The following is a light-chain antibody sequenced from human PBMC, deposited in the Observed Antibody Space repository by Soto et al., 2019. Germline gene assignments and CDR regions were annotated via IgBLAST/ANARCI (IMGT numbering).Light chain of an antibody. CDR2: EAS. CDR1: QNISRC. CDR3: QQYDTLPAK. V-gene: IGKV1-5*03. J-gene: IGKJ1*01. Sequence: DIQMTQSPSTLSASVEDRVTITCRASQNISRCLAWYQQKPGKAPNLLMYEASSLESGVPSRFSGSGSGTEFTLTIISMQPEDFATYYCQQYDTLPAKFGQGTKVDI.